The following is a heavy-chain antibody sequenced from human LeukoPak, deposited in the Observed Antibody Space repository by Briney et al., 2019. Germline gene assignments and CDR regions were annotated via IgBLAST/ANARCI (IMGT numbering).Heavy chain of an antibody. CDR2: IHNSGRT. J-gene: IGHJ4*02. Sequence: SETLSLTCSVSGGSVSSYYWSWIRQSPGKGLEWIGYIHNSGRTNYNPSLKSRVTGFVDTSKNQVSLRLSSVTAADTAVYYCARHGSISSESYFDYWGQGALVTVSS. V-gene: IGHV4-59*08. D-gene: IGHD1-26*01. CDR3: ARHGSISSESYFDY. CDR1: GGSVSSYY.